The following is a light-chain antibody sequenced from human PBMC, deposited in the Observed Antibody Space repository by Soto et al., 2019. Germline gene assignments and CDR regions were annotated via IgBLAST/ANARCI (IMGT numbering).Light chain of an antibody. CDR2: GNS. J-gene: IGLJ2*01. CDR1: SSNIGAGYG. CDR3: QSYGNSLSVV. V-gene: IGLV1-40*01. Sequence: QSVLTQPPSVSGAPGQRVTISCTGSSSNIGAGYGVHWYQQLPGTAPKLLIYGNSNRPSGVPDRFSGSKSGTSASLAITGLQAEDEADYYCQSYGNSLSVVFGGGTKLTVL.